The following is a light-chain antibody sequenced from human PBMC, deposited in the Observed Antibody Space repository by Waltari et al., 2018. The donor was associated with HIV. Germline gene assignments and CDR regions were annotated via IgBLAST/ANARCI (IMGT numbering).Light chain of an antibody. V-gene: IGKV2-30*01. CDR2: KSS. CDR3: MQGRHWPYT. CDR1: ESPVDINNANIY. J-gene: IGKJ2*01. Sequence: VMTQSPLSLPVTLGQPASISCRSSESPVDINNANIYLNWFHQRPGQSPRRLIYKSSNRDVGGPDRVSGSGSGTDFTLRISRVEAEDVGLYYCMQGRHWPYTFGQGTKLEIK.